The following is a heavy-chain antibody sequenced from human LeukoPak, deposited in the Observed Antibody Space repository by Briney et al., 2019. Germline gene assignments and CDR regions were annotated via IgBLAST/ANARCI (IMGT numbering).Heavy chain of an antibody. CDR1: GYTFTGYY. J-gene: IGHJ3*02. CDR3: ARYYLGDDAFDI. V-gene: IGHV1-2*02. Sequence: ASVKVSCKASGYTFTGYYMHWVRQAPGQGLEWMGWINPNSGGTNYAQKFQGRVTMTRDTSISTAYMELSRLRSDDTAVYYCARYYLGDDAFDIWGQVTMVTVSS. D-gene: IGHD2-21*02. CDR2: INPNSGGT.